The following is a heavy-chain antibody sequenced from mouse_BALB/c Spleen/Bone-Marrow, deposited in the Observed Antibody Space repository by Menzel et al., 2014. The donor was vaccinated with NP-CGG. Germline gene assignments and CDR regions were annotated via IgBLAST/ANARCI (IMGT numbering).Heavy chain of an antibody. V-gene: IGHV10-1*02. D-gene: IGHD2-3*01. Sequence: EVKVEESGGGLVQPKGSLKLSCAASGFTFNTYAMNWVRQAPGKGLEWVARIRSKSNNYGTYYADSVKDRFTISRDDSQSMLYLQMNNLKTEDTAMYYWVIYDGYYWFAYWGQGTLVTVSA. CDR1: GFTFNTYA. CDR2: IRSKSNNYGT. CDR3: VIYDGYYWFAY. J-gene: IGHJ3*01.